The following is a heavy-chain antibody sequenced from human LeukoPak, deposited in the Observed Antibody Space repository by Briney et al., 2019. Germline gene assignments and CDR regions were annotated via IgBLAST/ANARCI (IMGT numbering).Heavy chain of an antibody. J-gene: IGHJ4*02. CDR2: IYSGGST. D-gene: IGHD1-26*01. Sequence: PGGSLRLSCAASGFTVSSNYMSWVRQAPGKGLEWVSVIYSGGSTYYADSVKGRFTISRDNAKNSLYLQMNSLRAEDTAVYYCARVRIVVPRGGFGYWGQGTLVTVSS. V-gene: IGHV3-66*01. CDR3: ARVRIVVPRGGFGY. CDR1: GFTVSSNY.